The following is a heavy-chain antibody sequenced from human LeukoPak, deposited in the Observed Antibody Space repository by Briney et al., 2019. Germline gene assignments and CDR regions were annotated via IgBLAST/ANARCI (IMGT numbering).Heavy chain of an antibody. CDR1: GYTFTSYD. CDR3: ARDYGGNSGWFDP. CDR2: MNPNSGNT. Sequence: GASVKVSCKASGYTFTSYDINWVRQATGQGLEWMGWMNPNSGNTGYAQNFQGRVTLTRDTSVSTAYMELSGLRSEDTAVYYCARDYGGNSGWFDPWGQGTLVTVSS. D-gene: IGHD4-23*01. V-gene: IGHV1-8*03. J-gene: IGHJ5*02.